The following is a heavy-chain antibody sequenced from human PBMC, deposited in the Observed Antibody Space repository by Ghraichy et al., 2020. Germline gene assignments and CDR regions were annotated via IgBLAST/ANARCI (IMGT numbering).Heavy chain of an antibody. CDR2: IKTKSEDGTR. J-gene: IGHJ6*02. CDR1: GLMFSDIW. Sequence: LSLTCAASGLMFSDIWMTWVRQAPGKGLEWVGRIKTKSEDGTRDYAEPVKGRFTLSRDDSKNTVYLQMNRLKIEDTGVYFCTADRIQTARLPGMDVWGQGTTVNVSS. V-gene: IGHV3-15*07. CDR3: TADRIQTARLPGMDV. D-gene: IGHD5-18*01.